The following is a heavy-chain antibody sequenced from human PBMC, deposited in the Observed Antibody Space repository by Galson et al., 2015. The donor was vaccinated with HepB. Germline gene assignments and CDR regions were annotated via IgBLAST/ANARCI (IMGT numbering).Heavy chain of an antibody. J-gene: IGHJ6*03. D-gene: IGHD3-3*01. CDR2: INAGNGKT. CDR1: GYTFTSYA. Sequence: SVKVSCKASGYTFTSYAMHWVRQAPGQRLEWMGWINAGNGKTKYSQKFQGRVTITRDTSASTAYMELSSLRSEDTAVYYCARGRITIFGVVSHMDVWGKGTTVTVSS. CDR3: ARGRITIFGVVSHMDV. V-gene: IGHV1-3*01.